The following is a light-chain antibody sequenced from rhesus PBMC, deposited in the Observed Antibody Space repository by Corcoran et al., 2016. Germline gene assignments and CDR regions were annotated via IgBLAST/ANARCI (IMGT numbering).Light chain of an antibody. J-gene: IGLJ6*01. CDR2: DVS. CDR3: CSYTTSSTLV. V-gene: IGLV2S7*01. CDR1: SSDVGGYTY. Sequence: QSAPTQPPSVSGSPGQSVTISCTGTSSDVGGYTYVSWYQQHPGKAPKLMIYDVSKRPSGVSDRFSGSKSGNTASLTISGLQAEDEAYYYCCSYTTSSTLVFGSGTKLTVL.